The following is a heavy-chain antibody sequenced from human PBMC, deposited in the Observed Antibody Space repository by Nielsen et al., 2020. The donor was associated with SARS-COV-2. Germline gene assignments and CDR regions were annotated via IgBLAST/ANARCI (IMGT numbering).Heavy chain of an antibody. V-gene: IGHV3-30*19. J-gene: IGHJ4*02. CDR1: GFTFSSYG. CDR2: ISYDGSNK. CDR3: ARVPAAGEYFDY. D-gene: IGHD6-13*01. Sequence: GESLKISCAASGFTFSSYGMHWVRQAPGKGLEWVAVISYDGSNKYYADSVKGRFTISRDNSKNTLYLQMNSLRAEDTAVYYCARVPAAGEYFDYWGQGTLVTVSS.